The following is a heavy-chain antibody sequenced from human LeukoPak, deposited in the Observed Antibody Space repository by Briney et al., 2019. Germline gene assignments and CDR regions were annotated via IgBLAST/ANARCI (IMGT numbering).Heavy chain of an antibody. CDR1: GGSISSSSYH. D-gene: IGHD2-21*01. Sequence: SETLYLTCTVSGGSISSSSYHWGWIRQPPGKGLEWIGSIYYSGSTYYNPSLKSRVTISVDTSKNQFSLKLSSVTAADTAVYYCAREIVVVIAIDYWGQGTLVTVSS. J-gene: IGHJ4*02. CDR2: IYYSGST. CDR3: AREIVVVIAIDY. V-gene: IGHV4-39*01.